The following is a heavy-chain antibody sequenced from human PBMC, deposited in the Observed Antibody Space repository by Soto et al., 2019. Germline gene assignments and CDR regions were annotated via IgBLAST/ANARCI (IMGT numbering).Heavy chain of an antibody. CDR3: ARDKDTSSWTGFDF. Sequence: GGSLRLSCAASGFTFATYAMSWVRQAPGKGLEWVSAISATRISTHYADSVKGRVTISRDNSANTLSLEMSSLTAEDTDVYYCARDKDTSSWTGFDFWGHGTLVTVSS. V-gene: IGHV3-23*01. CDR2: ISATRIST. J-gene: IGHJ4*01. D-gene: IGHD1-1*01. CDR1: GFTFATYA.